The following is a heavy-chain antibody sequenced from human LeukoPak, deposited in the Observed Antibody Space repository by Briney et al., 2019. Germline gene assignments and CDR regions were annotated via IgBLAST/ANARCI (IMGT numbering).Heavy chain of an antibody. J-gene: IGHJ4*02. D-gene: IGHD2-21*02. Sequence: SVKVSCKASGGTFSSYAISWVRQAPGQGLEWMGGIIPIFGTANYAQKFQGRVTITADESTSTAYMELSSLGSEDTAVYYCAREWAHTTRESTYCGGDCYFGSYYFDYWGQGTLVTVSS. V-gene: IGHV1-69*13. CDR1: GGTFSSYA. CDR3: AREWAHTTRESTYCGGDCYFGSYYFDY. CDR2: IIPIFGTA.